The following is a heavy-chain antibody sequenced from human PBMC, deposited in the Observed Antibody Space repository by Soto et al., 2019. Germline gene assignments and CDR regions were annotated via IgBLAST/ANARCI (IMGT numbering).Heavy chain of an antibody. V-gene: IGHV4-34*01. Sequence: QVQLQQWGAGLLKPSETLSLTCAVYGASFSGYYWTWIRQPPGTGLEWLGEINHSGSTNYNPSLKGRVTISVDTSKNQFSLKLTSVTAAAPAVYYCARDKITGLLDYWGQGTLVTVSS. CDR1: GASFSGYY. D-gene: IGHD2-8*02. CDR3: ARDKITGLLDY. J-gene: IGHJ4*02. CDR2: INHSGST.